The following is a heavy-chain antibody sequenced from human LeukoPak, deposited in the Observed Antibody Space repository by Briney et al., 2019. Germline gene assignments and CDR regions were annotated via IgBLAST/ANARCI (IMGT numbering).Heavy chain of an antibody. CDR2: IYYSGTT. V-gene: IGHV4-61*01. CDR1: RGSISSDSISSYY. Sequence: SETLSLTCTVSRGSISSDSISSYYWSWIRQPPGKGLEWIGYIYYSGTTNYNPSLKSRVTMSVDTSKKQFSLNLSSVTAADTAVYFCASTRTSGRYNYGPDYWGQGTLVTVSS. CDR3: ASTRTSGRYNYGPDY. D-gene: IGHD5-18*01. J-gene: IGHJ4*02.